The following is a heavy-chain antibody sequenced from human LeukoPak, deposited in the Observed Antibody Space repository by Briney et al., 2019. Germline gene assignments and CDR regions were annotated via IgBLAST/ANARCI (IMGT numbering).Heavy chain of an antibody. CDR3: SRVRGPTVTTMYFYY. J-gene: IGHJ4*02. CDR1: GFIFMSHG. D-gene: IGHD4-17*01. V-gene: IGHV3-48*04. Sequence: GGSLRLSSAGSGFIFMSHGMIWVRQAPGRGLEWVSYISPGGNTIYYADSMKGRFTVSRDDAKNSLSLHMNSLRAEDTAVYYCSRVRGPTVTTMYFYYWGQGTLVTVSS. CDR2: ISPGGNTI.